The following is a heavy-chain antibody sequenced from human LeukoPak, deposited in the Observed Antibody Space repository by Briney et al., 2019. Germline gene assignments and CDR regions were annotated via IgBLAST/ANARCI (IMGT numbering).Heavy chain of an antibody. CDR1: GYSFTNFD. D-gene: IGHD3-16*01. J-gene: IGHJ4*02. V-gene: IGHV1-8*01. CDR2: ISPKSGDR. Sequence: ASVKVFCKASGYSFTNFDINWVRQATGQGLEWMGWISPKSGDRGYAQKFQGRVTITRNTPLSTVYMELNSLRSEDTAVYYCARTPPGGDVDHWGEGTLVTVSS. CDR3: ARTPPGGDVDH.